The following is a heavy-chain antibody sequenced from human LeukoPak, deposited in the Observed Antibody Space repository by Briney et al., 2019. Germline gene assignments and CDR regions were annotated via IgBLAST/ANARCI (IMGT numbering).Heavy chain of an antibody. J-gene: IGHJ6*03. CDR3: ARAGFYASVNQYYYYYYMDV. D-gene: IGHD2/OR15-2a*01. Sequence: SETLSLTCTVSGGSISSYYGSWIRQPPGKGLEWIGYIHYSGSTNYNPSLKSRVTTSIDTSKNQFSLKVTSVTAADAAVYYCARAGFYASVNQYYYYYYMDVWGTGTTVTVSS. CDR1: GGSISSYY. CDR2: IHYSGST. V-gene: IGHV4-59*01.